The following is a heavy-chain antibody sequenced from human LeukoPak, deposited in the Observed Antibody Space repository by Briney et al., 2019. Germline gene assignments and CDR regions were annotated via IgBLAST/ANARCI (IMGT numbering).Heavy chain of an antibody. CDR2: IYYSGSS. CDR1: GGSISSSGNY. J-gene: IGHJ4*02. V-gene: IGHV4-39*07. D-gene: IGHD3-16*02. CDR3: ARAITFGGVIDNYFDY. Sequence: SETLSLTCTVSGGSISSSGNYWGWIRQPPGKGLEWIGSIYYSGSSYYNPSLKSRVTISVDTSKNQFSLKLSSVTAADTAVYYCARAITFGGVIDNYFDYWGQGTLVTVSS.